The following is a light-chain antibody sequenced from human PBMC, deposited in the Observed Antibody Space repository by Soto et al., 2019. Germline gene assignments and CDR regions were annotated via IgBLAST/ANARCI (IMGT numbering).Light chain of an antibody. CDR3: QQYSNWPWT. V-gene: IGKV3-15*01. CDR2: GAS. CDR1: QSVSSN. J-gene: IGKJ1*01. Sequence: EIVMTQSPATLSVSPGERATLSCRASQSVSSNLAWYQQKPGQAPRLLIYGASTRATGIPARFSGSGSGTESTLPISSLQSEDFAVYYCQQYSNWPWTFGQGTKVEIQ.